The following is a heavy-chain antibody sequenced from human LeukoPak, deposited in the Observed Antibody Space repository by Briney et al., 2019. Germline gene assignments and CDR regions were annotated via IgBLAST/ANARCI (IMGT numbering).Heavy chain of an antibody. V-gene: IGHV1-2*02. CDR3: ARVSKRTAGVFDY. CDR1: GYTFTGYY. J-gene: IGHJ4*02. D-gene: IGHD2-8*01. Sequence: ASVKVSCKASGYTFTGYYMHWVRQAPGQGLEWMGWINPNSGGTNYAQKSQGRVTMTRDTSISTAYMELSRLRSDDTAVYYCARVSKRTAGVFDYWGQGTLVTVSS. CDR2: INPNSGGT.